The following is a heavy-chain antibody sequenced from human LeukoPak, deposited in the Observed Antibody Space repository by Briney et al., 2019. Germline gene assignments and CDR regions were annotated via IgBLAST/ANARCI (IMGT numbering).Heavy chain of an antibody. J-gene: IGHJ4*02. D-gene: IGHD6-13*01. V-gene: IGHV3-33*01. CDR2: IWYDGSNK. Sequence: PGRSLRLSCAASGFIFSSYDIHWVRQAPGKGLEWVAVIWYDGSNKYYADSVKDRFTISRDNSNNTLYLQMNSLRAEDTAVYYCARDPEAAGTPPGLIDYWGQGTLVTVSS. CDR3: ARDPEAAGTPPGLIDY. CDR1: GFIFSSYD.